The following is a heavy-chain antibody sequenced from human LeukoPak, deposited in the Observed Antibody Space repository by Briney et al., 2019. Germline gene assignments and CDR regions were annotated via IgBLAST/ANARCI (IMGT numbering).Heavy chain of an antibody. CDR1: GFIFSSYA. D-gene: IGHD6-13*01. Sequence: QPGGSLRLSCAASGFIFSSYAMYWVRQAPGKGLESVSAISRNGDNTYYANSVKDRFIISRDNSKNTLYLQMGSLRGEDMAVYYCARAGGQQLENRLYYFDYWGQGTLVTVSS. CDR2: ISRNGDNT. J-gene: IGHJ4*02. V-gene: IGHV3-64*01. CDR3: ARAGGQQLENRLYYFDY.